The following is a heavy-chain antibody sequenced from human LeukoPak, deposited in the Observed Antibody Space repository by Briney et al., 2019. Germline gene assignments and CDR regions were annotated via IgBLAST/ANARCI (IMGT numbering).Heavy chain of an antibody. D-gene: IGHD6-19*01. J-gene: IGHJ4*02. V-gene: IGHV3-30*02. CDR1: GFTFSSYG. CDR3: AKPAGIAVAGRVGAFDY. Sequence: GGSLRLSCTASGFTFSSYGMHWVRQAPGKGLEWVAFIRYDGSNKYYADSVKGRFTISRDNSKNTLYVQMNSLRAEDTAVYYCAKPAGIAVAGRVGAFDYWGQGTLVTVSP. CDR2: IRYDGSNK.